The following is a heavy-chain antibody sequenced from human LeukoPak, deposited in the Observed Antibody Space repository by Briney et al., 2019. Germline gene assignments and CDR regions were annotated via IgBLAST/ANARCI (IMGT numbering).Heavy chain of an antibody. CDR2: ISTSGGT. CDR3: ARGYTYGYEDYSHYYMDV. V-gene: IGHV4-4*07. Sequence: SETLSLTCTVSGASISSYYWSWIRQPAGERLEWIGRISTSGGTNYNPSLKSRVTMSLDTSKNQFSLKVTSVTAADRAVYYCARGYTYGYEDYSHYYMDVWGKGTTVSVSS. CDR1: GASISSYY. D-gene: IGHD5-18*01. J-gene: IGHJ6*03.